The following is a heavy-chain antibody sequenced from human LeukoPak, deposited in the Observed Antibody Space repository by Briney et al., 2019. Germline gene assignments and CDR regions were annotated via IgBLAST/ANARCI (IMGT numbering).Heavy chain of an antibody. Sequence: PGGSLRLSCAASGFAFSTYSMNWVRQAPGKGLEWVANINQGGSERYNVDSVKGRFTISRDNAKNSLYLQMNSLRAEDTAVYYCATSNWGSDYWGQGTLVTVSS. CDR2: INQGGSER. D-gene: IGHD7-27*01. J-gene: IGHJ4*02. CDR3: ATSNWGSDY. CDR1: GFAFSTYS. V-gene: IGHV3-7*01.